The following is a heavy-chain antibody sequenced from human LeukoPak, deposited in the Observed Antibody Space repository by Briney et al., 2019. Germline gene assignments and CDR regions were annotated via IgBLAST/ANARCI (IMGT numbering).Heavy chain of an antibody. Sequence: GGSLRLSCAASGFTFSSYGMHWVRQAPGKGLEWVAFIRYDGSNKYYADSVKGRFTISRDNSKNTLYLQMNSLRAEDTAVYYCAKEVYDSNYSTFPTWGQGTLVTVSS. CDR3: AKEVYDSNYSTFPT. J-gene: IGHJ5*02. V-gene: IGHV3-30*02. CDR2: IRYDGSNK. CDR1: GFTFSSYG. D-gene: IGHD4-11*01.